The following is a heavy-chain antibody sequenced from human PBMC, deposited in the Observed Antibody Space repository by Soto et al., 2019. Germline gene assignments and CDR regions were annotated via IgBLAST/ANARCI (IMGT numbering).Heavy chain of an antibody. CDR1: GFAFGSYW. Sequence: EVQLVESGGTLVQPGGSLRLSCEGSGFAFGSYWMTWVRQAPGKGLEWVANIRGDGSKKSYLDSVSGRFTIFRDNAENSLYLQMNSVRDEGTALYFCARDVSPGSSCMYREAFDIWGQGRRVTVSS. D-gene: IGHD6-13*01. CDR3: ARDVSPGSSCMYREAFDI. CDR2: IRGDGSKK. V-gene: IGHV3-7*05. J-gene: IGHJ3*02.